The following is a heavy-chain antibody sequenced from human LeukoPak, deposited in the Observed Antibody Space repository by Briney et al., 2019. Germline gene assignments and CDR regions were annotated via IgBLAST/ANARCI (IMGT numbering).Heavy chain of an antibody. D-gene: IGHD1-26*01. CDR1: GFTFSNAW. V-gene: IGHV3-15*01. J-gene: IGHJ4*02. CDR2: IKSKTDGGTT. CDR3: TTDSPYASGSYWDPHYFGY. Sequence: GGSLRLSCAASGFTFSNAWMSWVRQAPGKGLEWVGRIKSKTDGGTTDYAAPVKGRFTISRDDSKNTLYLQMNSLKTEDTAVYYCTTDSPYASGSYWDPHYFGYWGQGTLVTVSS.